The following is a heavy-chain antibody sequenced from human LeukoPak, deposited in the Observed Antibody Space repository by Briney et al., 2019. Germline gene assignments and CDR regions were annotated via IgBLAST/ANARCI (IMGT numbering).Heavy chain of an antibody. CDR1: GFTFSSYG. CDR2: ISYDGTNK. V-gene: IGHV3-30*18. J-gene: IGHJ6*04. Sequence: GRSLRLSCAASGFTFSSYGMHWVRQAPGKGLEWVAVISYDGTNKYYADSVTGRFTISRDNSKNTLYLQMNSLRAEDTAVYYCAKVRDSSSWSYYYYYYGMDVWGKGTTVTVSS. CDR3: AKVRDSSSWSYYYYYYGMDV. D-gene: IGHD6-13*01.